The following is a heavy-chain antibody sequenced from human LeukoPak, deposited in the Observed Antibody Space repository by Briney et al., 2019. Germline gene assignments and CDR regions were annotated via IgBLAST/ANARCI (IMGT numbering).Heavy chain of an antibody. CDR1: GFTVSSNY. J-gene: IGHJ4*02. CDR3: ARDSSYGSGSYSY. V-gene: IGHV3-53*01. D-gene: IGHD3-10*01. CDR2: IYSGGST. Sequence: PGGSLRLSCAASGFTVSSNYMSWVRQAPGKGLEWVSVIYSGGSTYYADSVKGRFTISRDNSKNTLYLQMNSLRAEGTAVYYCARDSSYGSGSYSYWGQGTLVTVSS.